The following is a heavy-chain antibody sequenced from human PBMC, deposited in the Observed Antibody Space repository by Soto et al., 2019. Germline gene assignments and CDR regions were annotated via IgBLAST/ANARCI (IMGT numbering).Heavy chain of an antibody. Sequence: PSETLSLTCTVSGGSISSYFWSWIRQPPGKGLECIGYIHYSGSATYNPSLKSRVTISIDTSKNQFSLKLRSVTAADTAIYYCAREIPTIGPHFDYWGQGTLVTVSS. D-gene: IGHD2-2*01. J-gene: IGHJ4*02. CDR1: GGSISSYF. V-gene: IGHV4-59*01. CDR2: IHYSGSA. CDR3: AREIPTIGPHFDY.